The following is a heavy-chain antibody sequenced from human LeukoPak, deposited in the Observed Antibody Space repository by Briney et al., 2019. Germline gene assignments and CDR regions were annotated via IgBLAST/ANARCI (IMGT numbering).Heavy chain of an antibody. CDR3: AKGSRVVPAAYCDY. D-gene: IGHD2-2*01. V-gene: IGHV3-23*01. J-gene: IGHJ4*02. Sequence: PGGSLRLSCAASGIAFSSYAMIWVRQAPGKGLEWVSVITGSGDSTYYADSVKGRFTISRDNSKNTLYLQMNSLRAEDTAVYYCAKGSRVVPAAYCDYWGQGTLVTVSS. CDR1: GIAFSSYA. CDR2: ITGSGDST.